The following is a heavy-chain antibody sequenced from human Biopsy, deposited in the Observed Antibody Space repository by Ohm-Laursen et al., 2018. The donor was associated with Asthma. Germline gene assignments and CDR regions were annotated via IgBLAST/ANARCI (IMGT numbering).Heavy chain of an antibody. V-gene: IGHV3-30*18. CDR3: AKEVFPGWELRRGPDS. Sequence: SLRLSCAASGFSFSNYGMHWVRQAPGKGLDWVTVISFDGTNRDYTDSVKGRFTISRDNSRNTLHLEMNSLRAEDTAVYFCAKEVFPGWELRRGPDSWGQGTLVTVSS. CDR1: GFSFSNYG. J-gene: IGHJ4*02. CDR2: ISFDGTNR. D-gene: IGHD1-26*01.